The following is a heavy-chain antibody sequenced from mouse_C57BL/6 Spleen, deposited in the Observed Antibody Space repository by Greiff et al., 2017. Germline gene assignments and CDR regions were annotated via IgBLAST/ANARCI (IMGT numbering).Heavy chain of an antibody. D-gene: IGHD6-2*01. CDR3: ASSLEY. Sequence: QVQLQQSGPELVKPGASVKISCKASGYAFSSSWMNWVKQRPGKGLEWIGRIYPGDGDTNYNGKFKGKATLTADKSSSTSYMQRSSLTSEDSAVYFCASSLEYWGQGTTLTVAS. J-gene: IGHJ2*01. V-gene: IGHV1-82*01. CDR2: IYPGDGDT. CDR1: GYAFSSSW.